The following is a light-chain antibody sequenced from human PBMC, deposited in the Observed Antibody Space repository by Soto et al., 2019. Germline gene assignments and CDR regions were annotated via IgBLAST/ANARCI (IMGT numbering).Light chain of an antibody. Sequence: QSALTQPASASGSPGQSITISCTGSSSDVGHYNYVSWYQQHPGKAPKLMIYEVSNRPSGVSDRFSGSKSGKTASLTISGLQAEDEADYYCTSYTTSRIWVFGGGTKLTVL. CDR3: TSYTTSRIWV. CDR2: EVS. J-gene: IGLJ3*02. CDR1: SSDVGHYNY. V-gene: IGLV2-14*01.